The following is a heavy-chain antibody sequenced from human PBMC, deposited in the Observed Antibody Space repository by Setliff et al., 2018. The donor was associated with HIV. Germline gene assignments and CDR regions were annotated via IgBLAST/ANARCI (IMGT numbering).Heavy chain of an antibody. Sequence: LSLTCSVSSDSISSGSYYWSWIRLPAGKGLEWIGQIHTSGSTNYNPSLKSRLTMSVDTSKNQFSLKLTSVTAADTAVYYCAREHDYSNYRRLDSWGQGILVTVSS. D-gene: IGHD4-4*01. V-gene: IGHV4-61*09. CDR2: IHTSGST. CDR3: AREHDYSNYRRLDS. J-gene: IGHJ4*02. CDR1: SDSISSGSYY.